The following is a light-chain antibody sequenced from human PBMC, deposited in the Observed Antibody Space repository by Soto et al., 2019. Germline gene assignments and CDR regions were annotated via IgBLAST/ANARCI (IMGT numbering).Light chain of an antibody. J-gene: IGKJ1*01. V-gene: IGKV3-20*01. CDR2: GAS. CDR1: QSVSNNY. CDR3: EQYGSSGT. Sequence: ENVLTQSAGAVSLSQGERATLSCRASQSVSNNYLAWYQQKPGQAPRLLIYGASNRATGIPDRFSGSGSGTDFTLTISRLEPEDFAVYYCEQYGSSGTFGQGTKVDIK.